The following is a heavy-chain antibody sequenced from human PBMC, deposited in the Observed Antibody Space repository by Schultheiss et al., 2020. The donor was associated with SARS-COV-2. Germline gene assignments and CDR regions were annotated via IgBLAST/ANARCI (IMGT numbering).Heavy chain of an antibody. V-gene: IGHV3-15*01. CDR1: GFTFDDYD. Sequence: GESLKIPCAASGFTFDDYDMHWVRQAPGKGLEWVGRIKSKTDGGTTDYAAPVKGRFTISRDNSKNTLYLQMNSLRAEDTAVYYCARGQPHYYDSSGYPFMDDWGQGTTVTVSS. D-gene: IGHD3-22*01. J-gene: IGHJ6*02. CDR3: ARGQPHYYDSSGYPFMDD. CDR2: IKSKTDGGTT.